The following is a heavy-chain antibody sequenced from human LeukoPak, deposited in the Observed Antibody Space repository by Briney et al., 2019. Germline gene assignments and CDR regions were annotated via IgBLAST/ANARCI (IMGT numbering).Heavy chain of an antibody. CDR2: INPNSGGA. D-gene: IGHD1-26*01. J-gene: IGHJ6*03. CDR1: GYTFTSYA. Sequence: ASVKVSCKASGYTFTSYAMNWVRQAPGQGLEWMGWINPNSGGAKYAQKFHGRVTMTRDTSISTAYMELSRLRSDDTAVYFCARVPTGSYPRYYMDVWGKGTTVTISS. CDR3: ARVPTGSYPRYYMDV. V-gene: IGHV1-2*02.